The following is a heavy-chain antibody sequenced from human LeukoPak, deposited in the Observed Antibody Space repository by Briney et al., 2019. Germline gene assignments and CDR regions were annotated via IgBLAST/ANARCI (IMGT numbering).Heavy chain of an antibody. CDR3: AKCLLAYGGGDWYSDY. J-gene: IGHJ4*02. CDR1: GFTFSSYA. Sequence: QPGGSLRLSCAASGFTFSSYAMSWVRQAPGKGLEWVSAISGSGGSTYYADSVKGRFTISRDNSKNTLYMQMNSLRAEDTAVYYCAKCLLAYGGGDWYSDYWVEGTVVSVSS. V-gene: IGHV3-23*01. CDR2: ISGSGGST. D-gene: IGHD2-21*02.